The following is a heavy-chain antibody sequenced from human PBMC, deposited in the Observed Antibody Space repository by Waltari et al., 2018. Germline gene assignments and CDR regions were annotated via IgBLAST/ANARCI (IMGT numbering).Heavy chain of an antibody. D-gene: IGHD1-26*01. CDR2: ISSRDNII. CDR3: ARRSGSYLDH. Sequence: QVQLVESGGGLVNPGGSLRLSCAASGFSFSDYYMTWIRQAPGKGREWIAYISSRDNIIDHADSVKGRFTISRDISKNTLYLQMNNLRVEDTAVYYCARRSGSYLDHWGQGTLVTVSS. CDR1: GFSFSDYY. V-gene: IGHV3-11*01. J-gene: IGHJ4*02.